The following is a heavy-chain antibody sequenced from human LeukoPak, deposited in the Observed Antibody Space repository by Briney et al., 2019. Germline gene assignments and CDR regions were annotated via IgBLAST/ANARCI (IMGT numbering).Heavy chain of an antibody. V-gene: IGHV1-2*06. CDR3: ARDRGTTYASDI. CDR1: GHTFTDYY. J-gene: IGHJ3*02. Sequence: ASVKVSCKAAGHTFTDYYMHWVRQAPGQGLEWMGRINPNSGETNYAQIFQGRVTMTSDPSISTAYMELRRLRSDDTAVYYCARDRGTTYASDIWGQGQWSPSPQ. D-gene: IGHD4-11*01. CDR2: INPNSGET.